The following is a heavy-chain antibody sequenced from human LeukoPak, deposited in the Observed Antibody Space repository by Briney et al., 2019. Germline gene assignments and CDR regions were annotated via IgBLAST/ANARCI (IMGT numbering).Heavy chain of an antibody. J-gene: IGHJ4*02. CDR1: GYTFTSYY. V-gene: IGHV1-46*01. D-gene: IGHD6-13*01. CDR2: INPSGGST. CDR3: ARDRAAAGTMSV. Sequence: ASVTVSCTASGYTFTSYYMHWVRQAPGQGLEWMGIINPSGGSTSYAQKFQGRVTMTRDTSTSTVYMELSSLRSEDTAVYYCARDRAAAGTMSVWGQGTLVTVSS.